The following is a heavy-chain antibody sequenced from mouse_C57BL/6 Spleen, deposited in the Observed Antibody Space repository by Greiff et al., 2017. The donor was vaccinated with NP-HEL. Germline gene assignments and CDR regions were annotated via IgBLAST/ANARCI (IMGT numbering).Heavy chain of an antibody. D-gene: IGHD3-3*01. Sequence: EVQRVESGAELVRPGASVKLSCTASGFNIKDDYMHWVKQRPEQGLEWIGWIDPENGDTEYASKFQGKATITADTSSNTAYLQLSSLTSEDTAVYYCTTGHAMDYWGQGTSVTVSS. CDR1: GFNIKDDY. V-gene: IGHV14-4*01. J-gene: IGHJ4*01. CDR3: TTGHAMDY. CDR2: IDPENGDT.